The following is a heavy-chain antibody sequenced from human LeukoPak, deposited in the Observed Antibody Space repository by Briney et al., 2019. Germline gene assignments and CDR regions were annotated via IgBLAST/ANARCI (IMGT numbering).Heavy chain of an antibody. Sequence: GGSLRLSCAASGFTLSSYAMSWVRQAPGKGLEWVSTISGSGGSTYYADSVKGRFTISRDNSKNTLYLQMNSLRAEDTAVYYCARDRGSSWYSHYYYYGMDVWGQGTTVTVSS. J-gene: IGHJ6*02. CDR1: GFTLSSYA. CDR2: ISGSGGST. D-gene: IGHD6-13*01. CDR3: ARDRGSSWYSHYYYYGMDV. V-gene: IGHV3-23*01.